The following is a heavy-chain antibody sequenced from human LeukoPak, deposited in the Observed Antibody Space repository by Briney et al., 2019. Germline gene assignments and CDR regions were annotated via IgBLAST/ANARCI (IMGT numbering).Heavy chain of an antibody. V-gene: IGHV4-4*07. CDR1: GGSLSTYY. CDR3: ARQSGGSYVFFVS. CDR2: ISATRNS. D-gene: IGHD3-22*01. Sequence: PSETLSLTCTVSGGSLSTYYWSWIRQPAGKGLEWIGRISATRNSNYNPSLKSRVTISVDKSKDQFSLKLTSVTAADTAVYFCARQSGGSYVFFVSCGRGTLVTVSS. J-gene: IGHJ4*02.